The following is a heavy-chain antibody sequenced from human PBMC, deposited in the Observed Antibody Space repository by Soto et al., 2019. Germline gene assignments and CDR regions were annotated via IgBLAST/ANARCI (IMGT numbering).Heavy chain of an antibody. D-gene: IGHD3-3*01. CDR1: GGSISSGGYY. J-gene: IGHJ6*02. CDR2: IHYSGST. V-gene: IGHV4-31*03. Sequence: QVQLQESGPGLVKPSQTLSLTCTVSGGSISSGGYYWSWIRQHPGKGLEWIGYIHYSGSTYYNPSLKSRVTISVDTSKNQFSLKLSSVTAADTAVYYCAKGGKLRFLEWLRDYYYGMDVWGQGTTVTVSS. CDR3: AKGGKLRFLEWLRDYYYGMDV.